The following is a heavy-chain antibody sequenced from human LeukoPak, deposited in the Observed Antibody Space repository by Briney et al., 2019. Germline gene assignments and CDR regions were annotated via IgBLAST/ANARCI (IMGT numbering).Heavy chain of an antibody. CDR2: INTNTGNP. J-gene: IGHJ6*03. CDR3: ARDQSSSWSSYYCMDV. V-gene: IGHV7-4-1*02. Sequence: GASVKVSCKASGYTFTSYAMNWVRQAPGQGLEWMGWINTNTGNPTYAQGFTGRFVFSLDTSVSTAYLQISSLKAEDTAVYYCARDQSSSWSSYYCMDVWGKGTTVTVSS. CDR1: GYTFTSYA. D-gene: IGHD6-6*01.